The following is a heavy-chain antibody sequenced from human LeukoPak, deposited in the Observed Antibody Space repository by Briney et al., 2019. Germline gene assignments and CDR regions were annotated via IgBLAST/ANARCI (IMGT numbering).Heavy chain of an antibody. D-gene: IGHD3-22*01. Sequence: PGGSLRLSCAASGFTFSSYNMNWVRQAPGKGLEWVSYISSSSSTIYYADSVKGRFTISRDNAKNSLYLQMNSLRAEDTAVYYCARDHTYYYDSSGHDAFDIWGQGTMVTVSS. V-gene: IGHV3-48*01. CDR2: ISSSSSTI. CDR1: GFTFSSYN. J-gene: IGHJ3*02. CDR3: ARDHTYYYDSSGHDAFDI.